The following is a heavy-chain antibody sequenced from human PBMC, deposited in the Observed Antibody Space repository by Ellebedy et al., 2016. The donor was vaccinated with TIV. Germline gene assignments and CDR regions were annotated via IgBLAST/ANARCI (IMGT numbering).Heavy chain of an antibody. CDR2: ISGSGGST. CDR3: AKDKSPQGEMLLDY. CDR1: GITLSNYA. V-gene: IGHV3-23*01. D-gene: IGHD3-16*01. Sequence: GESLKISCAASGITLSNYAMSWVRQAPGKGLEWVSAISGSGGSTYYADSVKGRFTISRDNSKNTLYLQMNSLRAEDTAVYYCAKDKSPQGEMLLDYWGQGTLVTVSS. J-gene: IGHJ4*02.